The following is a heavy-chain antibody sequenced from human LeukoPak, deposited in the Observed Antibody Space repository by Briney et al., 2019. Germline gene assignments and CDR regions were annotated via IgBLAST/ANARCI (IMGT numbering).Heavy chain of an antibody. V-gene: IGHV4-31*03. Sequence: SETLSLTCTVPGGSISSGGYYWSWIRQHPGKGLEWIGYIYYSGSTYYNPSLKSRVTISVDTSKNQFSLKLSSVTAADTAVYYCARGGLRYFDWFGAFDIWGQGTMVTVSS. D-gene: IGHD3-9*01. CDR3: ARGGLRYFDWFGAFDI. CDR1: GGSISSGGYY. CDR2: IYYSGST. J-gene: IGHJ3*02.